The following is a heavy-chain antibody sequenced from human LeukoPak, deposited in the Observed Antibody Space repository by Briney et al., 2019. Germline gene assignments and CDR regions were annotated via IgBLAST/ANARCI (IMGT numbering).Heavy chain of an antibody. Sequence: PSGTLSLTCAVSGGSISSSNWWSWVRQPPGKGLEWIGEIYHSGSTNYNPSLKSRVTISVDKSKNQFSLKLSSVTAADTAVYYCARRRGNDCTNGVCYRVYYYYYYMDVWGKGTTVTVSS. CDR2: IYHSGST. CDR1: GGSISSSNW. CDR3: ARRRGNDCTNGVCYRVYYYYYYMDV. V-gene: IGHV4-4*02. J-gene: IGHJ6*03. D-gene: IGHD2-8*01.